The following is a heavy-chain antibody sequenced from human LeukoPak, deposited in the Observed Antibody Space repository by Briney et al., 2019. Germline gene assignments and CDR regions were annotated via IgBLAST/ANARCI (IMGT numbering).Heavy chain of an antibody. D-gene: IGHD2-2*01. CDR1: GFTFSSYE. J-gene: IGHJ4*02. CDR2: ISSSGSTI. V-gene: IGHV3-48*03. CDR3: SSPSDYFDY. Sequence: GGSLRLSCAASGFTFSSYEMNWVGQAPGKGLEGVSYISSSGSTIYYADSVKGRFTNSRDNAKNSLYLQMNSLRAEDTAVYYCSSPSDYFDYWGQGTLVTVSS.